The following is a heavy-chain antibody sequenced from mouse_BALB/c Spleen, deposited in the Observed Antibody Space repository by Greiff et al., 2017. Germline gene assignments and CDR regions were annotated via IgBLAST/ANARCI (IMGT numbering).Heavy chain of an antibody. Sequence: QVQLQQSGPELVKPGASVRISCKASGYTFTSYYIHWVKQRPGQGLEWIGWIYPGNVNTKYNEKFKGKATLTADKSSSTAYMQLSSLTSEDSAVYFCARAVWSANYYAMDYWGQGTSVTVSS. CDR1: GYTFTSYY. D-gene: IGHD2-10*02. J-gene: IGHJ4*01. CDR2: IYPGNVNT. CDR3: ARAVWSANYYAMDY. V-gene: IGHV1S56*01.